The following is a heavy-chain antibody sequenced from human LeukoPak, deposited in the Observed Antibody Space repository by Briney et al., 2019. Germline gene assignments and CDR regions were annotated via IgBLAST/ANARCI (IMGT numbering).Heavy chain of an antibody. CDR2: INSDGSNT. CDR1: GFTFSSYW. CDR3: ARAGADFNALYYFDY. Sequence: GGSLRLSCAASGFTFSSYWMYWVRQAPGKGLVWVSRINSDGSNTNYADSVKGRFTISRDNAKNTLYLHMNSLRAEDTAVYYCARAGADFNALYYFDYWGQGTLVTVSS. V-gene: IGHV3-74*01. D-gene: IGHD1-26*01. J-gene: IGHJ4*02.